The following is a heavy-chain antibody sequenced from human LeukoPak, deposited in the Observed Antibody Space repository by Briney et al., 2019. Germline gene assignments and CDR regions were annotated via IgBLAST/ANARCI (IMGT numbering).Heavy chain of an antibody. CDR1: GYSFTAYS. CDR2: IHPHSGGT. CDR3: ARLGTGYSLSY. V-gene: IGHV1-2*02. J-gene: IGHJ4*02. D-gene: IGHD5-18*01. Sequence: ASVKVSCKASGYSFTAYSIVWERQAPGQGLEWMGWIHPHSGGTEYVKRFQGRVTMTRDTAISTAYMEVNSLGNDDAAVYYCARLGTGYSLSYWGQGTQVIVSS.